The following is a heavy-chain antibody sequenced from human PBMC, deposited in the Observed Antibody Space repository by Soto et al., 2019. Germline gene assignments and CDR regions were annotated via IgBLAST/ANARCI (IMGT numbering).Heavy chain of an antibody. V-gene: IGHV3-49*03. CDR3: ASLTSWSQEYYYGMDV. CDR2: IRSKGYGGTT. Sequence: GGSLRLSCTGSGFTFGDFGMSWFRQAPGKGLEWLSFIRSKGYGGTTESAASVRGRFITSRDDSKSIAYLQMNSLRTEDTAVYYCASLTSWSQEYYYGMDVWGQGTTVTVSS. J-gene: IGHJ6*02. CDR1: GFTFGDFG. D-gene: IGHD2-2*01.